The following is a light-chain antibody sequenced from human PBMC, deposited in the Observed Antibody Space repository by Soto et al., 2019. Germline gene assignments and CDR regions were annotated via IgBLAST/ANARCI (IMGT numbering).Light chain of an antibody. Sequence: SYELTQPPSVSVAPEKTATITCGGNNIGNKRVHWYRQKLGQAPVLLISYDSDRPSGIPERFSGSNSENTATLTISRVEAGDEADYYCQVWDIMTDNYVFGSGTKVTVL. J-gene: IGLJ1*01. CDR3: QVWDIMTDNYV. CDR2: YDS. V-gene: IGLV3-21*04. CDR1: NIGNKR.